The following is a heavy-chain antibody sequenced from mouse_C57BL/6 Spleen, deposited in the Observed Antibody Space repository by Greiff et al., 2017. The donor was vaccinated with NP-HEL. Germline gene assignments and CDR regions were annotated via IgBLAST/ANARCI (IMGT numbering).Heavy chain of an antibody. CDR1: GYTFTSYT. V-gene: IGHV1-4*01. CDR3: ARSGYYGSSYDYYAMDY. CDR2: INPSSGYT. J-gene: IGHJ4*01. Sequence: QVQLQQSGAELARPGASVKMSCKASGYTFTSYTMHWVKQRPGQGLEWIGYINPSSGYTKYNQKFKDKATLTADKSSSTAYMQLSSLTSEDSAVYYCARSGYYGSSYDYYAMDYWGQGTSVTVSS. D-gene: IGHD1-1*01.